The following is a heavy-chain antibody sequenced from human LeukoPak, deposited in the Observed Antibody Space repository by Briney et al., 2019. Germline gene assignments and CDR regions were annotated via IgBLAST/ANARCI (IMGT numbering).Heavy chain of an antibody. V-gene: IGHV3-23*01. J-gene: IGHJ6*02. CDR1: GFTFRSAA. D-gene: IGHD3-22*01. Sequence: PGGTLRLSCAASGFTFRSAAMTWVRQGPEKGLQWVLLISSTGYNSYYADSVKGRFTVSRDNSKNIVYLQMNSLRAEDTALYYCARPFYYDSNGGEGMDVWGQGTTVTVSS. CDR2: ISSTGYNS. CDR3: ARPFYYDSNGGEGMDV.